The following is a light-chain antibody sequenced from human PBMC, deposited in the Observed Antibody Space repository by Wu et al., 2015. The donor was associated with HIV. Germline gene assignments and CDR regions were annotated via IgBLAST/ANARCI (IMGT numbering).Light chain of an antibody. Sequence: EIVLRQFPATVSLSQGETATLSCRASQSVRSNLAWYQQKPGQAPRLLIYGASSRATGIPARFSGSGSATEFTLXISSMQSEDFAVYYCQQYDNWPLFGQGTKLEIE. CDR3: QQYDNWPL. CDR2: GAS. V-gene: IGKV3-15*01. CDR1: QSVRSN. J-gene: IGKJ2*01.